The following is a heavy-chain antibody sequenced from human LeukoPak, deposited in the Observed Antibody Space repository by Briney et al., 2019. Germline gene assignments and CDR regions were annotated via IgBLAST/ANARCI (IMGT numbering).Heavy chain of an antibody. J-gene: IGHJ5*02. Sequence: ASVKVSCKASGYTFTSYGISRVRQAPGQGLEWMGWISAYNGNTNYAQKLQGRVTMTTDTSTSTAYMELRSLRSGDTAVYYCAREDYDILTGYLWFDPWGQGTLVTVSS. CDR1: GYTFTSYG. V-gene: IGHV1-18*01. CDR2: ISAYNGNT. D-gene: IGHD3-9*01. CDR3: AREDYDILTGYLWFDP.